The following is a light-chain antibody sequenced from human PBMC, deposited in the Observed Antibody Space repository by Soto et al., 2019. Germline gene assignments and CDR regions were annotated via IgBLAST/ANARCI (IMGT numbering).Light chain of an antibody. V-gene: IGLV2-14*01. J-gene: IGLJ1*01. CDR3: GSYTTSSNYV. Sequence: QSVLTQPASVSGSPGQTITISCTGTSSDVGGYKYVSWYQQHPGKAPKLLIYEVSDRPSGVSNRFSGSKSGNTASLTISGLRAEDEADYYCGSYTTSSNYVFGTGTKVTVL. CDR1: SSDVGGYKY. CDR2: EVS.